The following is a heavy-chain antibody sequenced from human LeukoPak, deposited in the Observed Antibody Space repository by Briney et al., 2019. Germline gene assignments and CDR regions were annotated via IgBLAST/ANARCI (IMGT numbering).Heavy chain of an antibody. CDR2: MNPNSGNT. J-gene: IGHJ4*02. D-gene: IGHD2-21*02. Sequence: ASVKVSCKASGYTFTSYDINWVRQATGQGLEWMGWMNPNSGNTGYAQKFQGRVTMTRDTSISTAYMELSRLRFDDTAVYYCARAIYCGGDCGPLFDYWGQGTLVTVSS. CDR3: ARAIYCGGDCGPLFDY. CDR1: GYTFTSYD. V-gene: IGHV1-8*01.